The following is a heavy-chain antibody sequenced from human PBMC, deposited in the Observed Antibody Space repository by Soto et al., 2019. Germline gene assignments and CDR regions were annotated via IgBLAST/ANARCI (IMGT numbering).Heavy chain of an antibody. D-gene: IGHD6-19*01. CDR1: GGSFSGYY. J-gene: IGHJ3*02. Sequence: SETLSLTCAVYGGSFSGYYWSWIRQPPGKGLEWIGEINHSGSTNYNPSLKSRVTMSVDTSKNQFSLKLSSVTAADTAVYYCARYYSSGWYRRAFDIWGQGTMVTVSS. CDR3: ARYYSSGWYRRAFDI. V-gene: IGHV4-34*01. CDR2: INHSGST.